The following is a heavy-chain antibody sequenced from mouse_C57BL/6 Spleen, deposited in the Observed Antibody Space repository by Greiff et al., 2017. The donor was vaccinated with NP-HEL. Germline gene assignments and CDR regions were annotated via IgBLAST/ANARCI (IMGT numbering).Heavy chain of an antibody. CDR2: ISDGGSYT. J-gene: IGHJ2*01. D-gene: IGHD2-1*01. CDR1: GFTFSSYA. CDR3: ARDRGNPYYFDC. Sequence: EVKLVESGGGLVKPGGSLKLSCAASGFTFSSYAMSWVRQTPEKRLEWVATISDGGSYTYYPDNVKGRFTISRDNAKNNLYLQMSHLKSEDTAMYYCARDRGNPYYFDCWGQGTTLTVSS. V-gene: IGHV5-4*01.